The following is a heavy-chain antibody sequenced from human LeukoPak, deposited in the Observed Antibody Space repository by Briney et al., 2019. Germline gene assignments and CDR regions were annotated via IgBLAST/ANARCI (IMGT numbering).Heavy chain of an antibody. Sequence: SETLSLTCTVSGGSISSSSYYWGWIRQPPGKGLEWIGCIYYSGSTYYNPSLKSRVTISVDTSKNQFSLKLSSVTAADTAVYYCARAFNANYYDSSGYFNWFDPWGQGTLVTVSS. J-gene: IGHJ5*02. CDR3: ARAFNANYYDSSGYFNWFDP. V-gene: IGHV4-39*01. D-gene: IGHD3-22*01. CDR2: IYYSGST. CDR1: GGSISSSSYY.